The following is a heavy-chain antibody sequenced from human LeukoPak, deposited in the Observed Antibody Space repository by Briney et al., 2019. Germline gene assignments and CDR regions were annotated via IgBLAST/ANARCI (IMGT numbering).Heavy chain of an antibody. CDR1: GFSFGSHA. CDR2: TSYDGTRQ. D-gene: IGHD1-26*01. V-gene: IGHV3-30*04. J-gene: IGHJ4*02. CDR3: TKESSWGASRPTRFDS. Sequence: GGSLRLSCVASGFSFGSHAMHWVRQTPGKGLEWLVVTSYDGTRQYYADFVRGRFTISRDNSRDTVYLHMTSLTAEDTAFYYCTKESSWGASRPTRFDSWGQGTLVTVSS.